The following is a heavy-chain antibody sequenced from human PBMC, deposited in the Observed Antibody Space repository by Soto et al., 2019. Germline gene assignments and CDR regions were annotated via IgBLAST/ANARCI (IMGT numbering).Heavy chain of an antibody. D-gene: IGHD7-27*01. CDR1: GGSISTSSYY. CDR3: AGARGAGGEITY. J-gene: IGHJ4*02. Sequence: SETLSLTCTVSGGSISTSSYYWGWIRQPPGKGLEWIGSIYYSGSTYYNPSLKSRVTISVDTSKNQFSLKLSSVTAADTAVYYGAGARGAGGEITYWGQGTLVTVSS. CDR2: IYYSGST. V-gene: IGHV4-39*01.